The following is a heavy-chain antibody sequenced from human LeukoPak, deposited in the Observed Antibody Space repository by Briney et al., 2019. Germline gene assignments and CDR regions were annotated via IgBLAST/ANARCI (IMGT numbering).Heavy chain of an antibody. D-gene: IGHD2-2*01. J-gene: IGHJ4*02. Sequence: GGSLRLSCAASGFTFSTYRMNWVRQAPGKALEWVSSISSGSSYIYYADSVKGRFTISRDNAKNSLDLQMNSLRVEDTAVYYCARWGLGTSLDYWGQGTLVTVSS. CDR1: GFTFSTYR. V-gene: IGHV3-21*01. CDR3: ARWGLGTSLDY. CDR2: ISSGSSYI.